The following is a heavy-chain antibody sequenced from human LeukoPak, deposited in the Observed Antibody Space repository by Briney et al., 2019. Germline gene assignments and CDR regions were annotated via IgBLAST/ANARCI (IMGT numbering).Heavy chain of an antibody. CDR3: ARPPLAAPDDAFDI. CDR1: GFTFTNFA. D-gene: IGHD6-13*01. CDR2: ISYDGSNK. Sequence: GGSLRLSCAASGFTFTNFAMHWVRQAPGKGLEWVAVISYDGSNKYYADSVKGRFTISRDNSKNTLSLQMNSLRAEDTAVYYCARPPLAAPDDAFDIWGQGTMVTVSS. V-gene: IGHV3-30-3*01. J-gene: IGHJ3*02.